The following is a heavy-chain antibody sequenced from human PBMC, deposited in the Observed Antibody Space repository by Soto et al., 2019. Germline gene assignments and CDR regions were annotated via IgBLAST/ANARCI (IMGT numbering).Heavy chain of an antibody. CDR3: ARGRGIAAAGKGHWFDP. D-gene: IGHD6-13*01. Sequence: ASVKVSCKASGGTFSSYAISWVRQAPGQGLEWMGGIIPIFGTANYAQKFQGRVTITADESTSTAYMELSSLRSEDTAVYYCARGRGIAAAGKGHWFDPWCQGTLVTVSS. V-gene: IGHV1-69*13. CDR1: GGTFSSYA. J-gene: IGHJ5*02. CDR2: IIPIFGTA.